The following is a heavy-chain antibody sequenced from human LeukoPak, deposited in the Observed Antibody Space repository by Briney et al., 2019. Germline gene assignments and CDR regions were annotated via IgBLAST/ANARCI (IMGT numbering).Heavy chain of an antibody. Sequence: ASVKVSCKASGYTFTGYYMHWVRQAPGQGLEWMGWINPNSGGTNYAQKFQGRVTMTRDTSISTAYMELSRLRSDDTAVYYCARNTMVRGVAYYYGMDVWGQGTTVTVSS. CDR3: ARNTMVRGVAYYYGMDV. D-gene: IGHD3-10*01. J-gene: IGHJ6*02. CDR1: GYTFTGYY. CDR2: INPNSGGT. V-gene: IGHV1-2*02.